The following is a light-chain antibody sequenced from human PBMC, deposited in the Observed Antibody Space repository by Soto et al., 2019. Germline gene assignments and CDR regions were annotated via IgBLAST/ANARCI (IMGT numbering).Light chain of an antibody. V-gene: IGKV1-17*01. CDR1: QGIRDD. Sequence: DIQMTQSPSSLSASVGDRVTITCRARQGIRDDLGWYQQQPWKAPRRLIYAASSMQSGVPSRFSGSGSGTEFTLTISSLQPEDYATSYCLQHSSYPPTFGQGTKLEVK. CDR2: AAS. J-gene: IGKJ2*01. CDR3: LQHSSYPPT.